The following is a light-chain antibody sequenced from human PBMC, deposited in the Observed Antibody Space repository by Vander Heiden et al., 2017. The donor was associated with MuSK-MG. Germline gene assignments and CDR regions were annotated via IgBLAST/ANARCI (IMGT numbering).Light chain of an antibody. J-gene: IGKJ1*01. CDR2: GAS. Sequence: EIVFTQSAGTRSLSPGARATLDCRASQSVSSSDLAWYQQKPGKAPRLLIYGASSRATGIPDRFSDSGSGTDFTLTISRLEPEDFAVYYCQQYGSSPWKFGQGTKVEIK. CDR3: QQYGSSPWK. V-gene: IGKV3-20*01. CDR1: QSVSSSD.